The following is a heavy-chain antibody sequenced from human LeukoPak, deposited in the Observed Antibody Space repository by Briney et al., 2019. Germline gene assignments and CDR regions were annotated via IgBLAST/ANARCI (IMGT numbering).Heavy chain of an antibody. CDR1: GYTFTVYY. CDR3: ATPVAGYSGYDFDY. Sequence: ASVKVSCKASGYTFTVYYMHWVRHAPGQGLEWMGWINPNSGGTNYAQKFQGRVTMTRDTSISTAYMELSRLRSDDTAVYYCATPVAGYSGYDFDYWGQGTLVTVSS. CDR2: INPNSGGT. J-gene: IGHJ4*02. D-gene: IGHD5-12*01. V-gene: IGHV1-2*02.